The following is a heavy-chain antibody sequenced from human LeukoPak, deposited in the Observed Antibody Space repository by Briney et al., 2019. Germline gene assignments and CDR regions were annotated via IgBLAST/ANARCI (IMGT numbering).Heavy chain of an antibody. CDR3: AKDADPYGSVSYDY. CDR1: GFTFDDYA. V-gene: IGHV3-9*03. Sequence: GGSLRLSCAASGFTFDDYAMHWVRQAPGKGLEWVSGISWNSGSIGYADSVKGRFTISRDNAKNSLYLQMNSLRAEDMALYYCAKDADPYGSVSYDYWGQGTLVTVSS. CDR2: ISWNSGSI. J-gene: IGHJ4*02. D-gene: IGHD1-26*01.